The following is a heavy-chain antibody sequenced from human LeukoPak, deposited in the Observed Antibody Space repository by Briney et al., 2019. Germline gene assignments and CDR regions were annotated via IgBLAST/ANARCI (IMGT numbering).Heavy chain of an antibody. Sequence: GGSLRLSCAASGFTFSSYGMHWVRQAPGKGLEWVAVIWYDGSNKYYADSVKGRFTISRDNSKNTLYLQMNSLRAEDTAVYYCAKDGSGENFDYWGQGTPVTVSS. D-gene: IGHD3-10*01. CDR2: IWYDGSNK. CDR3: AKDGSGENFDY. CDR1: GFTFSSYG. V-gene: IGHV3-33*06. J-gene: IGHJ4*02.